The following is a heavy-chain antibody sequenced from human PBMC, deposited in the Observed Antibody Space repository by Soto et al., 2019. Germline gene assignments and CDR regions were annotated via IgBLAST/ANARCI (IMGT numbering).Heavy chain of an antibody. D-gene: IGHD5-18*01. Sequence: EVQLVESGGGLVQPGGSLRLSCAASGFTVSSNYISWFRQSPGKGLEWVSVIYSGGSAYYADSVKGRFTISRDKSKNTLYLQMNSLRAEDTAVYYCARHGYSYGGGYFDYWGQGTLVTVSS. CDR3: ARHGYSYGGGYFDY. J-gene: IGHJ4*02. CDR1: GFTVSSNY. CDR2: IYSGGSA. V-gene: IGHV3-66*04.